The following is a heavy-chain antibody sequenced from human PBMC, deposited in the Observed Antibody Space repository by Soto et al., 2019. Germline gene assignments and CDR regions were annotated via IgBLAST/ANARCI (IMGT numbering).Heavy chain of an antibody. Sequence: QVQLVQSGAEVKKPGSSVKVSCKASGGTFSSYTISWVRQAPGQGLEWMGRIIPILGIANYAQKFQGRVTITADKSTSTAYMELSSLRSEDTAVYYCASSVPPDTAMVYYYYCYYMDVWGKGTTVTVSS. V-gene: IGHV1-69*02. CDR1: GGTFSSYT. J-gene: IGHJ6*03. CDR3: ASSVPPDTAMVYYYYCYYMDV. D-gene: IGHD5-18*01. CDR2: IIPILGIA.